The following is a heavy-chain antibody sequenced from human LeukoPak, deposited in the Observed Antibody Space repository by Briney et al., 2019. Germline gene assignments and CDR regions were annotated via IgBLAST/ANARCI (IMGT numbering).Heavy chain of an antibody. CDR3: ARDRASWLQAYPDQ. Sequence: GGSLRLSCAASGFTFSNYYMSWIRQAPGKGLEWVLYISAIGTTLYYADSVKGRFTISRDNAKNSLSLQMDSLRAEDTAVYYCARDRASWLQAYPDQWGQGTLVTVSS. D-gene: IGHD5-24*01. CDR2: ISAIGTTL. V-gene: IGHV3-11*04. CDR1: GFTFSNYY. J-gene: IGHJ5*02.